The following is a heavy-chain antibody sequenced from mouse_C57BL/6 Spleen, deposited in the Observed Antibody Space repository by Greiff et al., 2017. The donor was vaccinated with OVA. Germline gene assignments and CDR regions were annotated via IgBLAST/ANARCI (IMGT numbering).Heavy chain of an antibody. V-gene: IGHV2-2*01. CDR2: IWSGGST. D-gene: IGHD2-4*01. CDR1: GFSLTSYG. Sequence: VQLQESGPGLVQPSQSLSITCTVSGFSLTSYGVHWVRQSPGKGLEWLGVIWSGGSTDYNAAFISRLSISKDNSKSQVFFKMNSLQADDTAIYYCARGIYYDYDYFDYWGQGTTLTVSS. CDR3: ARGIYYDYDYFDY. J-gene: IGHJ2*01.